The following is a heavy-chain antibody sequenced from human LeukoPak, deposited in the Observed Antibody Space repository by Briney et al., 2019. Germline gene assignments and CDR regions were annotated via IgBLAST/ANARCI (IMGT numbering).Heavy chain of an antibody. CDR3: ARIMVRGAIHY. CDR1: GYTFTGYY. V-gene: IGHV1-2*06. D-gene: IGHD3-10*01. Sequence: ASVKVSCKVSGYTFTGYYMHWVRQAPGQGLEWMGRINPNSGGTNYAQKFQGRVTMTRDTSISTAYMELSRLRSDDTAVYYCARIMVRGAIHYWGQGTLVTVSS. J-gene: IGHJ4*02. CDR2: INPNSGGT.